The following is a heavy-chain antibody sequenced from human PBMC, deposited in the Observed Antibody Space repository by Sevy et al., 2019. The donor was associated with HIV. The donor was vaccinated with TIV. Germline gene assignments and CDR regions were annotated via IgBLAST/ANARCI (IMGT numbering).Heavy chain of an antibody. CDR3: ARDRTVVTSHYYYYGMDV. Sequence: GGSLRLSCAASGFTFSSYAMHWVRQAPGKGLEWVAVISYDGGNKYYAGPVKGGFTISSDNSKNTLYLQMNSLRAEDTAVYYCARDRTVVTSHYYYYGMDVWGQGTTVTVSS. V-gene: IGHV3-30-3*01. CDR2: ISYDGGNK. J-gene: IGHJ6*02. CDR1: GFTFSSYA. D-gene: IGHD2-21*02.